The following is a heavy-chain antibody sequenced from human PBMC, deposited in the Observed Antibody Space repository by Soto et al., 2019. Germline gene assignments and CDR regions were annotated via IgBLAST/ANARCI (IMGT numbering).Heavy chain of an antibody. CDR2: ISSSSSYI. V-gene: IGHV3-21*04. Sequence: GGSLRLSCAASGFTFSSYSMNWVRQAPGKGLEWVSSISSSSSYIYYADSVKGRFTISRDNAKNSLYLQMNSLRAEDTAVYYCATETYYDFCSGQNWFDTWGQGTLVTVSS. D-gene: IGHD3-3*01. J-gene: IGHJ5*02. CDR3: ATETYYDFCSGQNWFDT. CDR1: GFTFSSYS.